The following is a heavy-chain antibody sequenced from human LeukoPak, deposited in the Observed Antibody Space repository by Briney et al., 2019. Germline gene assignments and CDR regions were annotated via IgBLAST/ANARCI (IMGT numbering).Heavy chain of an antibody. Sequence: GGSLRLSCAASGFTFSSSAMNWVRQVPGKGREWVSASGTAGDTYYADSVKGRFTISRDDSKNTLYLQMTSLRAEDTAVYYCAKKTPGTYPFDYWGQGTLVTVSS. CDR1: GFTFSSSA. V-gene: IGHV3-23*01. J-gene: IGHJ4*02. CDR2: SGTAGDT. CDR3: AKKTPGTYPFDY. D-gene: IGHD6-13*01.